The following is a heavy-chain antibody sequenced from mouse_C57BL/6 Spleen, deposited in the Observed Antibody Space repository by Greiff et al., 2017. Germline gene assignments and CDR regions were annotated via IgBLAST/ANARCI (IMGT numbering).Heavy chain of an antibody. CDR2: ISYSGST. CDR1: GYSITSDY. V-gene: IGHV3-8*01. D-gene: IGHD1-2*01. J-gene: IGHJ4*01. Sequence: EVQLQQSGPGLAKPSQTLSLTCSVSGYSITSDYWNWIRKFPGHKLEYMGYISYSGSTYYNPSINSRISITQDTSKNQYYLQLNSVTTEDTATYSCSRCGYGGAMDYWGQGTSGTVSS. CDR3: SRCGYGGAMDY.